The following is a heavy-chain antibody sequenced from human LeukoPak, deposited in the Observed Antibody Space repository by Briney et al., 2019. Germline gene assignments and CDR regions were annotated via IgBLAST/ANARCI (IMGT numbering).Heavy chain of an antibody. CDR1: GGSVSSYY. Sequence: SETLSLTCSVSGGSVSSYYWSWIRQSPGKGLEWIGYIHNSGRTNYNPSLKSRVTGFVGTSKNQVSLRLSSVAAADTAVYYCARHGTISSESYFDYWGQGALVTVSS. D-gene: IGHD1-14*01. J-gene: IGHJ4*02. CDR3: ARHGTISSESYFDY. V-gene: IGHV4-59*08. CDR2: IHNSGRT.